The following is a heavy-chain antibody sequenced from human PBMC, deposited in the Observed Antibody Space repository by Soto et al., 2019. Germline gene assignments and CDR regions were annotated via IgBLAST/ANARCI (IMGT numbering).Heavy chain of an antibody. J-gene: IGHJ5*02. CDR2: MNPKSGKT. D-gene: IGHD4-4*01. Sequence: QVQLVQCGAEVRKPGASVMVSCRASGYAFGNYDINWVRQATGQGPEWMGWMNPKSGKTGYAQKFQGRVSMTRDTSINTAYMELSSLRSEDTARYYCARGPRGRDDYSNYNWFDPWGQGTQVTVSS. CDR1: GYAFGNYD. CDR3: ARGPRGRDDYSNYNWFDP. V-gene: IGHV1-8*01.